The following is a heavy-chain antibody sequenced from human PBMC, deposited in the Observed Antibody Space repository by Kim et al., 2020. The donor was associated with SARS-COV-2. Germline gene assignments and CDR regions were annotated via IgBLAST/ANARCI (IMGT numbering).Heavy chain of an antibody. D-gene: IGHD6-19*01. V-gene: IGHV3-74*01. J-gene: IGHJ4*02. Sequence: ADYREGQFTISRDNAKNTLYLQRNILRVEDTAVYYCARPTLYSSGWYDYWGQGTRVTVSS. CDR3: ARPTLYSSGWYDY.